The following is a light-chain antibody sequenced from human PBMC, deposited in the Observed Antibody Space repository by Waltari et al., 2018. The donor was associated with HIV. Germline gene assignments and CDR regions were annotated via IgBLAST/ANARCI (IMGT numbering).Light chain of an antibody. J-gene: IGKJ4*01. V-gene: IGKV4-1*01. CDR3: QQYYTLRST. CDR2: WAS. Sequence: DIVMTQSPDSLAVSLGARATVTCTSSRTVLYNRNYLALYQQKPGQAPKVLIYWASTRAFGVPDRFSGSGSGTDFSLTSSRVQADDVAIYYCQQYYTLRSTFGGGTKIEI. CDR1: RTVLYNRNY.